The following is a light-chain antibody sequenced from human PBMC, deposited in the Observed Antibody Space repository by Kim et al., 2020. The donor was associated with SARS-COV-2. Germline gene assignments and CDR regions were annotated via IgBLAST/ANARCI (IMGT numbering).Light chain of an antibody. CDR3: EGHNTWPYT. J-gene: IGKJ2*01. V-gene: IGKV3-15*01. Sequence: EIVLTQSPATLSLSPGERVTLSCGASQSVSSKLIWYQQKRGHAPSLLIFCASTRATGIPAQFSGSGSGTEFTLPISSRQSEDVVVFYGEGHNTWPYTFAQGT. CDR1: QSVSSK. CDR2: CAS.